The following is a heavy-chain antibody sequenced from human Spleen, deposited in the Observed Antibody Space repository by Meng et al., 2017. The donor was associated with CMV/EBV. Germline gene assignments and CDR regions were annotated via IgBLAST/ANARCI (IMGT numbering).Heavy chain of an antibody. CDR3: AIIEMATLDY. CDR1: GFTFSSFA. J-gene: IGHJ4*02. CDR2: IGGSGGST. D-gene: IGHD5-24*01. Sequence: GGSLRLSCAASGFTFSSFAMAWVRQAPGKGLEWVSGIGGSGGSTYYADSVKGRFTISRDNSKNTLYLQMNSLRAEDTAVYYCAIIEMATLDYWGQGTLVTVSS. V-gene: IGHV3-23*01.